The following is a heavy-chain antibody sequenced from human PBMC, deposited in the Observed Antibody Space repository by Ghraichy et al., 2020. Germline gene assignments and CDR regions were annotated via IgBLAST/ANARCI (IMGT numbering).Heavy chain of an antibody. V-gene: IGHV1-24*01. J-gene: IGHJ4*02. D-gene: IGHD3-10*01. CDR1: GYTLTELS. Sequence: ASVKVSCKVSGYTLTELSMNWVRQAPGKGLEWMGGFDPEDGETIYAQKFQGRVTMTEDTSTDTAYMELSSLRSEDTAVYYCATDGMVRGVIPEYFDYWGQGTLVTVSS. CDR2: FDPEDGET. CDR3: ATDGMVRGVIPEYFDY.